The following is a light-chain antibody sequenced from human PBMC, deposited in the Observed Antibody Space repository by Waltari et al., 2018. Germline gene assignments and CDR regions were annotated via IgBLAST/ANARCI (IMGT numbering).Light chain of an antibody. CDR2: DAS. V-gene: IGKV3-11*01. J-gene: IGKJ1*01. CDR3: QQLT. Sequence: EIVLTQSPATLSLSPGERATLSCRASQSVSSYLAWYQQKPGQAPRLLIYDASNRATGIPARFSGSGSGTDLTLTISSLEPEDFAVYYCQQLTFGQGTKVEIK. CDR1: QSVSSY.